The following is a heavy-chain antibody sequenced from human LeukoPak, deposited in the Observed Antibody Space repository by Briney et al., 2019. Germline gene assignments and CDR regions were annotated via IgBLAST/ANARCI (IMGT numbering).Heavy chain of an antibody. CDR1: LFTFSSYG. CDR3: AKGKRGYSYGFDP. V-gene: IGHV3-30*02. J-gene: IGHJ5*02. D-gene: IGHD5-18*01. Sequence: GGSLRLSCSAALFTFSSYGMHWVRQAPGKGLEWVAFIRYDGSNKYYADSVKGRFTISRDNSKNTLYLQMNSLRAEDTAVYYCAKGKRGYSYGFDPWGQGTLVTVSS. CDR2: IRYDGSNK.